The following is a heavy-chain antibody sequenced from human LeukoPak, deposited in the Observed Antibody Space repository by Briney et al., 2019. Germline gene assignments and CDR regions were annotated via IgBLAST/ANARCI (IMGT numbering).Heavy chain of an antibody. V-gene: IGHV1-69*04. CDR1: GSTFSNFP. CDR3: ARGVTGTTSYYGMDV. D-gene: IGHD1-20*01. CDR2: IIPILAIS. J-gene: IGHJ6*02. Sequence: GASVKVSCKASGSTFSNFPINWVRQAPGQGLEWMGRIIPILAISNFAQKLQGRVTMTTDTSTSTAYMELRSLRSDDTAVYYCARGVTGTTSYYGMDVWGQGTTVTVSS.